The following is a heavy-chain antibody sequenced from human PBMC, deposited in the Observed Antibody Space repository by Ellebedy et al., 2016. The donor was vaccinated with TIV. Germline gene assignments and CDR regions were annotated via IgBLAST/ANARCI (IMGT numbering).Heavy chain of an antibody. CDR2: VYYGGST. D-gene: IGHD3-16*01. J-gene: IGHJ4*02. V-gene: IGHV4-39*07. CDR1: GASFSSSTYY. Sequence: SETLSLTCAVSGASFSSSTYYWGWIRQPPGKGLEWIGSVYYGGSTYCNTSLRSRLTISIDTSKTQFSLKVKSVTAADTAVYYCAAQSRDYVWDGDYWGQGALVTVSS. CDR3: AAQSRDYVWDGDY.